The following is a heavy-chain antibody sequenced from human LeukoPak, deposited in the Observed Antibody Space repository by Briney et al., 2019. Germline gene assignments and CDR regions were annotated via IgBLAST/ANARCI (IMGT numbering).Heavy chain of an antibody. CDR1: GFTFSTYS. CDR2: ISSSGSYI. CDR3: AGEVDCSSTSCYNEGWFDP. D-gene: IGHD2-2*02. J-gene: IGHJ5*02. Sequence: GGSLRLSCAASGFTFSTYSMNWVRQAPGKGLEWVSSISSSGSYIYYAGSVKGRFTISRDNAKNSLYLQMNSLRAEDTAVYYCAGEVDCSSTSCYNEGWFDPWGQGTLVTVSS. V-gene: IGHV3-21*01.